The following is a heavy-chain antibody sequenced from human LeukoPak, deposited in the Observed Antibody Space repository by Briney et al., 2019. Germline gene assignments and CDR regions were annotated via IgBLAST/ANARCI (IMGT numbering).Heavy chain of an antibody. Sequence: GGSLRLSCAASGLTFSNYWMSWVRQAPGKGLKWVANMRQDGNENYYVDSVKGRFTISRDNAKSSLYLQMNSLRAEDTAVYYCATHSGWRFDYWGQGTLVTVSS. J-gene: IGHJ4*02. CDR2: MRQDGNEN. D-gene: IGHD6-19*01. CDR1: GLTFSNYW. V-gene: IGHV3-7*01. CDR3: ATHSGWRFDY.